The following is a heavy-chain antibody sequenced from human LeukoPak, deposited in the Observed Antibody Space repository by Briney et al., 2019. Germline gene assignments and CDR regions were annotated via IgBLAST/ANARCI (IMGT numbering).Heavy chain of an antibody. Sequence: SETLSLTCAVYGGSFSGYCWGWIRQPPGKGLEWIGSIYYSGSTYYNPSLKSRVTISVDTSKNQFSLKLSSVTAADTAVYYCARGHPYYDFWSGLQYYFDYWGQGTLVTVSS. CDR3: ARGHPYYDFWSGLQYYFDY. J-gene: IGHJ4*02. CDR1: GGSFSGYC. D-gene: IGHD3-3*01. V-gene: IGHV4-34*01. CDR2: IYYSGST.